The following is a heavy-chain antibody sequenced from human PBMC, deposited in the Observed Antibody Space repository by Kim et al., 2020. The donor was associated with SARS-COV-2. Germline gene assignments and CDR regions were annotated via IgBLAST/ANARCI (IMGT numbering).Heavy chain of an antibody. CDR1: GYTFTGYY. J-gene: IGHJ6*02. V-gene: IGHV1-2*02. Sequence: ASVKVSCKASGYTFTGYYMHWVRQAPGQGLEWMGWINPNSGGTNYAQKFQGRVTMTRDTSISTAYMELSRLRSDDTAVYYCARGPYSSSWYPDYYYYGMDVWGQGTTVTVSS. D-gene: IGHD6-13*01. CDR3: ARGPYSSSWYPDYYYYGMDV. CDR2: INPNSGGT.